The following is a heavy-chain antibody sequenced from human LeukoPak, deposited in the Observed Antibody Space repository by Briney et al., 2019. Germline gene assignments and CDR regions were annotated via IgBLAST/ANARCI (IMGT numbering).Heavy chain of an antibody. CDR3: AKGGAGYSSGWYRSYYFDY. CDR2: ISGSGGGT. V-gene: IGHV3-23*01. Sequence: GGSLRLSCAASGFTFSSYAMSWVRQAPGKGLEWVSAISGSGGGTYYADSVKGRFTISRDNSKNTLYLQMNSLRAEDTAVYYCAKGGAGYSSGWYRSYYFDYWGQGTLVTVSS. D-gene: IGHD6-19*01. J-gene: IGHJ4*02. CDR1: GFTFSSYA.